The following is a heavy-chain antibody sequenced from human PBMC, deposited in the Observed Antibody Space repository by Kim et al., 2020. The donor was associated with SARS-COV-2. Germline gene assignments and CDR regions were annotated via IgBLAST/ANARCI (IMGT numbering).Heavy chain of an antibody. Sequence: GGSLRLSCAPSGFTFTSYAMTWVRQAPGKGLEWVSVISSNGGNTYYADSVKGRFTISRDNSKNTLYLQMNSLRAEDTAVYYCAKRTQGDVYNHFDYWGQGNLVTVSS. D-gene: IGHD1-1*01. CDR1: GFTFTSYA. V-gene: IGHV3-23*01. CDR2: ISSNGGNT. J-gene: IGHJ4*02. CDR3: AKRTQGDVYNHFDY.